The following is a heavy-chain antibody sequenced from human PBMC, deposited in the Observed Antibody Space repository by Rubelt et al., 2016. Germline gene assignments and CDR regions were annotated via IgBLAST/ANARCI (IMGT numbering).Heavy chain of an antibody. CDR1: GFIFGDYA. CDR3: VKGPSSWYPVFGS. CDR2: ITWNSGSI. Sequence: VQLVESGGGVVQPGRSLRLSCTASGFIFGDYAMHWVRQSPGKGLEWVSGITWNSGSIDYADSVKGRFTISRDNAKNSLSLQMNSLRPEDTALYYCVKGPSSWYPVFGSWGQGTLVTVSS. J-gene: IGHJ4*02. V-gene: IGHV3-9*01. D-gene: IGHD6-13*01.